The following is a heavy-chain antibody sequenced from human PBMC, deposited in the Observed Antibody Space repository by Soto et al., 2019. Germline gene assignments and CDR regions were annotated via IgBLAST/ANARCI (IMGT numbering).Heavy chain of an antibody. CDR3: ARDIQPRRDGYNSFDY. V-gene: IGHV1-69*06. D-gene: IGHD5-12*01. Sequence: SVKVSCKASVGTFSSYAISWVRQAPGQGLEWMGGIIPIFGTANYAQKFQGRVTITADKSTSTAYMELSSLRSEDTAVYYCARDIQPRRDGYNSFDYWGQGTLVTVSS. CDR2: IIPIFGTA. CDR1: VGTFSSYA. J-gene: IGHJ4*02.